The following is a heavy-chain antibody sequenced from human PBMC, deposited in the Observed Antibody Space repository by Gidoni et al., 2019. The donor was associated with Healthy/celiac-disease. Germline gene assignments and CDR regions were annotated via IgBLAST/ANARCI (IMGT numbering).Heavy chain of an antibody. D-gene: IGHD6-13*01. Sequence: EVQLVESGGGLVPPGRSLRLSCTAPGFTFGDYAMSWFRQAPGKGLGWVGFIRSKAYGGTTEYAASVKGRFTISRDDSKSIAYLQMNSLKTEDTAVYYCTRTGIAAAGTYYYYYGMDVWGQGTTVTVSS. CDR1: GFTFGDYA. CDR2: IRSKAYGGTT. V-gene: IGHV3-49*03. J-gene: IGHJ6*02. CDR3: TRTGIAAAGTYYYYYGMDV.